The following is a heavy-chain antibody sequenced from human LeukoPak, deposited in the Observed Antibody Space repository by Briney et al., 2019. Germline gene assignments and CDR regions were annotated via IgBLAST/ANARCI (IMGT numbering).Heavy chain of an antibody. V-gene: IGHV1-46*01. Sequence: ASVKVSCKASGYXFTSYYMHWVRQAPGQGLEWMGIINPGVGSTTYAQKFQGRVTVTRDTSTTTVYMELSSLRSEDTAVYYCARDRPKSVAVAGIGGYFDYWGQGTLVTVTS. J-gene: IGHJ4*02. CDR1: GYXFTSYY. CDR2: INPGVGST. D-gene: IGHD6-19*01. CDR3: ARDRPKSVAVAGIGGYFDY.